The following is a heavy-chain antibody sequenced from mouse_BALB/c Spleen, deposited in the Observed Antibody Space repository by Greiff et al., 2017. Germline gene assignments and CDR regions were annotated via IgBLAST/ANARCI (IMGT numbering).Heavy chain of an antibody. Sequence: VQLQQSAAELARPGASVKMSCKASGYTFTSYTMHWVKQRPGQGLEWIGYINPSSGYTEYNQKFKDKTTLTADKSSSTAYMQLSSLTSEDSAVYYCARIYYDYDEAYWGQGTLVTVSA. CDR2: INPSSGYT. J-gene: IGHJ3*01. CDR1: GYTFTSYT. V-gene: IGHV1-4*02. D-gene: IGHD2-4*01. CDR3: ARIYYDYDEAY.